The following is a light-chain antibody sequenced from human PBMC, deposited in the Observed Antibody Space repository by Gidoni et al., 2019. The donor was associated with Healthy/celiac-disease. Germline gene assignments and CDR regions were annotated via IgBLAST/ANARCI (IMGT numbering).Light chain of an antibody. V-gene: IGLV1-47*01. CDR3: AAWDDSLSGVV. Sequence: QSVLTQPPSASGTPGQRVTISCSGSSSNTESNYVYWSQQLPGTAPKLLIYRNNQRPSGVPDRFSGSKSGTSASLAISGLRSEDEADYYCAAWDDSLSGVVFGGGTKLTVL. CDR2: RNN. CDR1: SSNTESNY. J-gene: IGLJ2*01.